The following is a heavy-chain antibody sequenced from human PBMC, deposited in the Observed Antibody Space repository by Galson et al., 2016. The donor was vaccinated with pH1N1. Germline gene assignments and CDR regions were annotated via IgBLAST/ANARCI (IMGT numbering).Heavy chain of an antibody. Sequence: SLRLSCAASGFTFNKYAMTWVRQAPGKGLEWVSAISGSGSEIYYVDSVRGRFTISRDNAKKSVFLQMNGLRADDTAVYYCAAGRDGAGFDSWGQGTLVTVSS. CDR3: AAGRDGAGFDS. D-gene: IGHD3-10*01. CDR2: ISGSGSEI. CDR1: GFTFNKYA. J-gene: IGHJ4*02. V-gene: IGHV3-21*01.